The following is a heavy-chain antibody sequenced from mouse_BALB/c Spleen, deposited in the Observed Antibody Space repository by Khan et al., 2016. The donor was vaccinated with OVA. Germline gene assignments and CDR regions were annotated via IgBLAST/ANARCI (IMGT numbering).Heavy chain of an antibody. D-gene: IGHD1-1*02. V-gene: IGHV5-4*02. CDR3: ARAGYGGFAY. Sequence: EVELVESGGGLVKPGGSLKLSCAASGFTFSDYYMYWVRQTPEKRLEWVATLSDGGSYTYYPDSVKGRFTISRDNAKNNLYLQMSSLKSEDTAMYYCARAGYGGFAYWGQGTLVTVSA. J-gene: IGHJ3*01. CDR2: LSDGGSYT. CDR1: GFTFSDYY.